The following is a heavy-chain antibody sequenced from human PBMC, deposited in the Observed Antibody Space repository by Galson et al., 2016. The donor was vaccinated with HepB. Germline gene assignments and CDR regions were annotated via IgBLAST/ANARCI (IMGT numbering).Heavy chain of an antibody. J-gene: IGHJ5*02. CDR1: GFSFSSYA. V-gene: IGHV3-23*01. CDR3: AKKWVVEGVTDYFDA. D-gene: IGHD2-15*01. CDR2: ISGSSDST. Sequence: SLRLSCAASGFSFSSYAMTWVRQTPGKGLEWVVSISGSSDSTTYADSVKGRFTISRDSSKNTLYLQMNSLTAEDTAIYYCAKKWVVEGVTDYFDAWGQGTLVTVSS.